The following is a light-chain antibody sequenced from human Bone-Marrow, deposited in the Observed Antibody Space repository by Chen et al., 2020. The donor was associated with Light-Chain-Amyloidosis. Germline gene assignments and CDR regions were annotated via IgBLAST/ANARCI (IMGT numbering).Light chain of an antibody. CDR2: DTN. V-gene: IGLV1-44*01. J-gene: IGLJ3*02. CDR1: RSNVGANG. CDR3: APWDDRLNGWV. Sequence: QSVLTQPPSASGTPGQRVTISCSGGRSNVGANGVNWYQQLPGAAPKLLIFDTNRRPSGVPDRFSGSKSCTSASLAISDLQSEDEAHYYCAPWDDRLNGWVFGGGTRLTVL.